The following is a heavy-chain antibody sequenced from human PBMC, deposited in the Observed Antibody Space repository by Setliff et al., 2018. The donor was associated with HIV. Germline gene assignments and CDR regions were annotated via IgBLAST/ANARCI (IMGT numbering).Heavy chain of an antibody. CDR1: GGPFTSA. J-gene: IGHJ6*03. CDR2: IIPIFGTA. D-gene: IGHD3-10*01. V-gene: IGHV1-69*13. CDR3: ASDSPTARFEELEDHYYYFIDV. Sequence: SVKVSCKASGGPFTSAFNWVRQVPGQGLEWMGGIIPIFGTANYAQNFGGRVTITADQSTSTSYLQLNSLRFEDTAIYYCASDSPTARFEELEDHYYYFIDVWGKGTTVTVSS.